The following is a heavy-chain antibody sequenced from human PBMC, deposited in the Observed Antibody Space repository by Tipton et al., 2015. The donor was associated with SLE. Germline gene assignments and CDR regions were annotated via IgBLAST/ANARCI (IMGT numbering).Heavy chain of an antibody. CDR3: ARRGGGWDYWYFDL. D-gene: IGHD6-19*01. V-gene: IGHV3-30-3*01. J-gene: IGHJ2*01. CDR1: GFTFSSYA. Sequence: QLVQSGGGVVQPGRSLRLSCAASGFTFSSYAMHWVRQAPGKGLEWVAVISYDGSNKYYADSVKSRFTISRDNSKNTLYLQMNSLRAEDTAVYYCARRGGGWDYWYFDLWGRGTLVTVSS. CDR2: ISYDGSNK.